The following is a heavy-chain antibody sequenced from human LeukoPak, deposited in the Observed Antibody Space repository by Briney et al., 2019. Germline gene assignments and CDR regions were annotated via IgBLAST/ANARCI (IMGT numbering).Heavy chain of an antibody. Sequence: PSETLSLTCAVSSGSITSYYWNWIRQSLGGRLEWVGFVYHTGRITYNPSLKSRLSMSVDTSKSQVSLKLTSVTAADTAVYYAGSVRLGVSFFFDLWGRGTLVTVSS. CDR3: GSVRLGVSFFFDL. CDR1: SGSITSYY. J-gene: IGHJ2*01. D-gene: IGHD1-26*01. V-gene: IGHV4-59*01. CDR2: VYHTGRI.